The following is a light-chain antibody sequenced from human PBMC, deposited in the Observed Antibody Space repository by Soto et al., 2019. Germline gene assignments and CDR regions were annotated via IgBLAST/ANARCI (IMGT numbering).Light chain of an antibody. CDR1: QSVSSN. Sequence: EIVMTQSPATLSVSPGERATLSCRASQSVSSNLAWYQQKPGQAPRLLIYGASTSATGIPARFSGSGSGTEFTLTISSLQSEDFSVYYCQQYNNWRFTFGPGTKVDI. V-gene: IGKV3-15*01. CDR2: GAS. CDR3: QQYNNWRFT. J-gene: IGKJ3*01.